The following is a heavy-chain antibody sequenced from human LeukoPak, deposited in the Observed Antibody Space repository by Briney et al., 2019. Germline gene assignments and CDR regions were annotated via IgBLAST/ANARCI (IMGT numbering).Heavy chain of an antibody. CDR3: AELGITMIGGV. D-gene: IGHD3-10*02. CDR1: GFTFSAYE. V-gene: IGHV3-48*03. J-gene: IGHJ6*04. CDR2: IGSGGSTI. Sequence: PGGSLRLSCAASGFTFSAYEMNWVRQAPGKGLEWVSYIGSGGSTIYYADSVKGRFTISRDNAKNSLYLQMNSLRAEDTAVYYCAELGITMIGGVWGKGTTVTISS.